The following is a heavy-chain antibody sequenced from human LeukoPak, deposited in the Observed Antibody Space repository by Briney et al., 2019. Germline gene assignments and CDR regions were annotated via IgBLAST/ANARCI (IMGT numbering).Heavy chain of an antibody. CDR3: ARHEGYCSSINCYRYYYYGADV. V-gene: IGHV4-59*08. CDR2: IYHSGST. Sequence: SETLSLTCTVSGGSINNYYWSWIRQPPGRGLEWIGYIYHSGSTNYNPSLKSRVTISVDTSQNQFSLKLISVTAADTAVYYCARHEGYCSSINCYRYYYYGADVWGQGTTVTVSS. D-gene: IGHD2-2*01. CDR1: GGSINNYY. J-gene: IGHJ6*02.